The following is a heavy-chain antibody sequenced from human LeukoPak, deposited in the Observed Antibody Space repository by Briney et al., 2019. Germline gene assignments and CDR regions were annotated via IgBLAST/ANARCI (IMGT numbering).Heavy chain of an antibody. D-gene: IGHD3-3*01. J-gene: IGHJ3*02. CDR1: GFTFSSYG. CDR3: ARALYYDFWSGYRDDAFDI. V-gene: IGHV3-33*01. Sequence: GGSLRLSCAASGFTFSSYGVHWVRQAPGKGLEWVAVIWYDGSNKYYADSVKGRFTISRDNSKNTLYLQMNSLRAEDTAVYYCARALYYDFWSGYRDDAFDIWGQGTMVTVSS. CDR2: IWYDGSNK.